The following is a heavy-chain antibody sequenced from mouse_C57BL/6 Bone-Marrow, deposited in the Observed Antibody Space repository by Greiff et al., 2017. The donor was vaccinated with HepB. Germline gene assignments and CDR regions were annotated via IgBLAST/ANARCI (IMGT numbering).Heavy chain of an antibody. D-gene: IGHD1-1*01. V-gene: IGHV1-81*01. Sequence: QVQLQQSGAELARPGASVKLSCKASGYTFTSYGISWVKPRTGQGLEWIGEIYPRSGTTYYNEKFKGKATLTADTSSSTAYMVLRSRTSEDSAVYFCAREGPIYYYGSSWYFDVWGTGTTVTVSS. J-gene: IGHJ1*03. CDR3: AREGPIYYYGSSWYFDV. CDR2: IYPRSGTT. CDR1: GYTFTSYG.